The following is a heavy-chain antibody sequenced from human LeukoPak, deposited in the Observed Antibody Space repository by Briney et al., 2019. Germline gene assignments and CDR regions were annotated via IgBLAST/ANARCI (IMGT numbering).Heavy chain of an antibody. CDR1: GFTFSSYG. D-gene: IGHD4-23*01. CDR3: AKDRLRWYQPDFDY. J-gene: IGHJ4*02. V-gene: IGHV3-23*01. Sequence: GGSLRLSCAASGFTFSSYGMHWVRQAPGKGLEWVSAISGNGRDTYYADSVKGRFTISRDNSKNTLYLQMNSLRAEDTAVYYCAKDRLRWYQPDFDYWGQGTLVTVSS. CDR2: ISGNGRDT.